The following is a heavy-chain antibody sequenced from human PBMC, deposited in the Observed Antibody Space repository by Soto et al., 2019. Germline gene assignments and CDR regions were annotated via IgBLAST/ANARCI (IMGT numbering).Heavy chain of an antibody. V-gene: IGHV1-69*01. Sequence: QVQLVHSGSEVQKPGSSVKVSCKAAGDTFSHYAISWVRQAPGLGSEWMGWIIPIAGTANYAQKFQGRVTISARASTSTDYMELISLRSEDTAGYYCATSQVSRTRLASAYYYYYGMAVWCQGNTVTVS. CDR1: GDTFSHYA. D-gene: IGHD2-2*01. CDR2: IIPIAGTA. CDR3: ATSQVSRTRLASAYYYYYGMAV. J-gene: IGHJ6*02.